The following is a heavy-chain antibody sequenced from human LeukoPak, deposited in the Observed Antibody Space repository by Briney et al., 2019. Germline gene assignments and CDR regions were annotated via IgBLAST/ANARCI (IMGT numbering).Heavy chain of an antibody. Sequence: PSETLSLTCAVYGGSFSGYYWSWIRQPPGKGLEWIGEINHSGSTNYDPSLKSRVTISVDTSKNQFSLKLISVTAADTAVYYCARGAHYYDSSGYLGYWGQGTLVTVSS. V-gene: IGHV4-34*01. CDR3: ARGAHYYDSSGYLGY. CDR1: GGSFSGYY. CDR2: INHSGST. D-gene: IGHD3-22*01. J-gene: IGHJ4*02.